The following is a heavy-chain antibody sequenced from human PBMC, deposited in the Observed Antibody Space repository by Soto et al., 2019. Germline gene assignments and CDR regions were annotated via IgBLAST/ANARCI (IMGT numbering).Heavy chain of an antibody. CDR1: GFTFSDAW. Sequence: EVQLVESGGGLVKPGGSLRLSCAASGFTFSDAWMSWVRQAPGKGLEWVGRIKSKTDGGTADYAAPVKGRFTFSRDDSKNTLYLQMNSLKTEDTAVYFCTTDVYCISNGCWVDVWGQGTTVTVSS. D-gene: IGHD2-15*01. CDR3: TTDVYCISNGCWVDV. J-gene: IGHJ6*02. CDR2: IKSKTDGGTA. V-gene: IGHV3-15*01.